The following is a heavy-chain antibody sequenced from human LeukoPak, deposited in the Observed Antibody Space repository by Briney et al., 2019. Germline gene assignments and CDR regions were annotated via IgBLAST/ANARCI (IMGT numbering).Heavy chain of an antibody. CDR2: VYSSGVG. CDR1: GGSITGYY. V-gene: IGHV4-4*07. CDR3: ATKNSDCTSASCYKGWLDT. Sequence: SETLSLTCTVSGGSITGYYWNWIRQPAGQGLEWLGRVYSSGVGNCNPSLTSRVTMSVDTSKNQFSLNLRSVTAADTAVYYCATKNSDCTSASCYKGWLDTWGQGILVTVSS. D-gene: IGHD2-2*02. J-gene: IGHJ5*02.